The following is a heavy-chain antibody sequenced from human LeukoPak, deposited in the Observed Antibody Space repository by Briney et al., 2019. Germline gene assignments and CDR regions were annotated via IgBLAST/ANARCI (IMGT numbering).Heavy chain of an antibody. Sequence: GGSLRLSCAASGFTFSSYEMNWVRQAPGKGLEWVSYITKSGSTIYYADSVKGRFTISRDNAKNSLYLQMNSLRVEDTAVYYCARGSGSGYYGFGYWGQGTLVTVSS. CDR1: GFTFSSYE. V-gene: IGHV3-48*03. CDR3: ARGSGSGYYGFGY. D-gene: IGHD3-3*01. J-gene: IGHJ4*02. CDR2: ITKSGSTI.